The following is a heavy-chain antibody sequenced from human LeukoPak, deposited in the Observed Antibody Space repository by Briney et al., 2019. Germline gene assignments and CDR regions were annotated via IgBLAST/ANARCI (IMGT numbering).Heavy chain of an antibody. CDR1: GGSIMSSSYY. D-gene: IGHD2-2*01. J-gene: IGHJ5*02. V-gene: IGHV4-39*01. CDR3: ARLVPPFSGWFDP. CDR2: MYYSGST. Sequence: PSETLSLTCTASGGSIMSSSYYWGWIRQPPGKGLEWIGSMYYSGSTYYKPSLKSRVTVSADTSKNQFSLKLSSVTAADTAVYYCARLVPPFSGWFDPWGQGTLVTVSS.